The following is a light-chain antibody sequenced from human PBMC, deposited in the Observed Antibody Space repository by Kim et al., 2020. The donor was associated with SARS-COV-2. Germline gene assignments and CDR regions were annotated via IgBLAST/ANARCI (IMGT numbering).Light chain of an antibody. V-gene: IGLV1-40*03. J-gene: IGLJ3*02. CDR2: SNT. CDR1: SSNIGAGYD. CDR3: QSYDFSLSLWV. Sequence: RVTISCTGSSSNIGAGYDVHWYQQFPGATPKRLIYSNTNRPSGVPDRFSGSKSGASASLAITGLQADDEADYYCQSYDFSLSLWVFGGGTQLTVL.